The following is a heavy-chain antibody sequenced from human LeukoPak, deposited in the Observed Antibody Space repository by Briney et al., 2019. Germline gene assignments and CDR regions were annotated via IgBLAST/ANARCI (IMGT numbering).Heavy chain of an antibody. D-gene: IGHD3-10*01. J-gene: IGHJ5*02. CDR1: GFTFTYHW. V-gene: IGHV3-7*01. CDR2: IKQDGSEK. CDR3: ARARGITMVRGVIISNWFDP. Sequence: PGGSLRLSCASSGFTFTYHWMSWVRQAPGKGLEWVANIKQDGSEKYYVDSVKGRFAISRDNAKNSLYLQMNSLRAEDTAVYYCARARGITMVRGVIISNWFDPWGQGTLVTVSS.